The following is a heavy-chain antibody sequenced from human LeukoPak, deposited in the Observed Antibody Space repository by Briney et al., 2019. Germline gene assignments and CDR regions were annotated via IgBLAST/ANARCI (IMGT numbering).Heavy chain of an antibody. V-gene: IGHV1-2*02. Sequence: ASVKVSCKASGYTFTGYYMHWVRQAPGQGLEWMGWINPNSGGTNYAQKFQGRVTMTRDTSISTAYMELSRLRSDDTAVYYCAREYYYDSSGSGVAFDIWGQGTMVTVSS. J-gene: IGHJ3*02. CDR2: INPNSGGT. D-gene: IGHD3-22*01. CDR1: GYTFTGYY. CDR3: AREYYYDSSGSGVAFDI.